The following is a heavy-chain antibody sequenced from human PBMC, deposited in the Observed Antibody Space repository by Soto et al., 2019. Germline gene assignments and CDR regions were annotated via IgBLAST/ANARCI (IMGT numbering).Heavy chain of an antibody. J-gene: IGHJ4*02. CDR2: IYWDGDR. CDR3: AHSAAPRLFDY. D-gene: IGHD6-25*01. V-gene: IGHV2-5*02. Sequence: QITLRESGPTLVKPTQTLTLTCTFSGFSLSTSGVGVGWIRQPPGKALEWLALIYWDGDRRYSPSLESRLTXSXGTSKNQVVLTMTNMDPVDTATYYCAHSAAPRLFDYWGQGTLVTVSS. CDR1: GFSLSTSGVG.